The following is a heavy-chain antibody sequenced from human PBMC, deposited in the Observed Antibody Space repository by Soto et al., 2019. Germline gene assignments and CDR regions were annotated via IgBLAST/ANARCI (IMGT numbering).Heavy chain of an antibody. J-gene: IGHJ4*02. CDR2: TKSKTDGGTT. CDR3: TTAVYGSGSYYNWVDY. Sequence: GGSLRLSCAASGFTFSNAWISWVRQAPGEGLEWVGRTKSKTDGGTTDYAAPVKGRFTISRDDSKNTLYQQMNSLKTEDTAVYYCTTAVYGSGSYYNWVDYWGQGTLVTVSS. D-gene: IGHD3-10*01. V-gene: IGHV3-15*01. CDR1: GFTFSNAW.